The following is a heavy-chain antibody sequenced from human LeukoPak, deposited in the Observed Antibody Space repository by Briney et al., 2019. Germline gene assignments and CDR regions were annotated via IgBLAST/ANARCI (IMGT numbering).Heavy chain of an antibody. Sequence: GGSLRLSCAGSGFTFSSYWMSWARQAPGKGLEWVANIKQDGSEKYYVDSVKGRFTISRDNTKNSLYLQMNSLRAEDTAVYYCARDLYSGSSDAFEIWGQGTMVTGSS. CDR3: ARDLYSGSSDAFEI. CDR2: IKQDGSEK. CDR1: GFTFSSYW. J-gene: IGHJ3*02. V-gene: IGHV3-7*01. D-gene: IGHD1-26*01.